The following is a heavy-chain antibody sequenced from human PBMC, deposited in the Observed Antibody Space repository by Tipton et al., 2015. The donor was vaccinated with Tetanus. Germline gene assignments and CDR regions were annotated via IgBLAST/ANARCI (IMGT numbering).Heavy chain of an antibody. CDR1: GGSISSTDYY. V-gene: IGHV4-30-4*01. J-gene: IGHJ5*02. CDR3: ARYSIVATSNNWFDP. Sequence: TLSLTCSVSGGSISSTDYYWSWIRQPXGKGLEWIGDMYHSGQAYYNSSLKSRVVILVDTSKNQFSLKLSSVTAADTAVYYCARYSIVATSNNWFDPWGQGTLVTVSS. D-gene: IGHD5-12*01. CDR2: MYHSGQA.